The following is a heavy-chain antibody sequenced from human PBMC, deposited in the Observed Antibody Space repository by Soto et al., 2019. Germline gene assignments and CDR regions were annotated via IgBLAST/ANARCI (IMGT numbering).Heavy chain of an antibody. J-gene: IGHJ6*02. V-gene: IGHV4-34*01. CDR1: GGPFSGYY. Sequence: SETLSLPCAVYGGPFSGYYWRWILQPPGKGLEWIGESNHSGSTNYNPSLKSRVTISVDTTKNQFSLKLSSVTAADTAVYYCARGWIAAPYYYYGMDVWGQGTTVTVSS. CDR2: SNHSGST. CDR3: ARGWIAAPYYYYGMDV. D-gene: IGHD6-6*01.